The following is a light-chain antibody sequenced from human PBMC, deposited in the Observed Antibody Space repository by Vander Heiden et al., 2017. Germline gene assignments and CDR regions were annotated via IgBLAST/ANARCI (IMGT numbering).Light chain of an antibody. CDR2: LGS. Sequence: DIVMTQSPLSLPVTPGEPASISCRSSQSLLHSNGYNYLDWYLQKPGQSPQLLIYLGSNRASGVPDRFSGSGSGTDFTLKISRVEAEDVGVYYCMQYLQTLTFGGGTKVEI. V-gene: IGKV2-28*01. J-gene: IGKJ4*01. CDR3: MQYLQTLT. CDR1: QSLLHSNGYNY.